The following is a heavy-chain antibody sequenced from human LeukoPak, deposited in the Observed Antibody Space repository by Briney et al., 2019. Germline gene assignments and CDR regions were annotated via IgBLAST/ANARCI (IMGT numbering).Heavy chain of an antibody. Sequence: SGTLSLTCAVYGGSFSGYYRSWIRQPPGKGLEWIGEINHSGSTNHNPSLKSRVTISVDTSKNQFSLKLSSVTAADTAVYYCARVRGNYYYDSSGYPRVHAFDIWGQGTMVTVSS. CDR1: GGSFSGYY. D-gene: IGHD3-22*01. CDR2: INHSGST. V-gene: IGHV4-34*01. CDR3: ARVRGNYYYDSSGYPRVHAFDI. J-gene: IGHJ3*02.